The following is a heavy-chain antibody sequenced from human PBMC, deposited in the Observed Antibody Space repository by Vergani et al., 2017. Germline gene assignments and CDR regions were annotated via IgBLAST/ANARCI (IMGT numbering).Heavy chain of an antibody. Sequence: QVQLVESGGGVVQPGRSLRLSCTSSGFTFSTYAMHWVRQAPGKGLEWVAIIYYDGSTKYYADSVKGRFTIYRDNSRNTLDMLMNSLRAEDTAIYYCVREGSYWCSTTGRNPSYVYYYHMNVWGEGTTVTVSS. V-gene: IGHV3-33*01. J-gene: IGHJ6*03. D-gene: IGHD1-26*01. CDR1: GFTFSTYA. CDR2: IYYDGSTK. CDR3: VREGSYWCSTTGRNPSYVYYYHMNV.